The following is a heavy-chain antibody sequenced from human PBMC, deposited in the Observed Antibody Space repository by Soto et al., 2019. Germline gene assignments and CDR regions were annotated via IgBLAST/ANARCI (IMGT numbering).Heavy chain of an antibody. Sequence: PGGSLRLSCAASGFTFSTNAMSWVRQAPGKGLEWVSVIYSGGSTYYADSVKGRFTISRDNSKNTLYLQMNSLRAEDTAVYYCARTPAAYDAFDIWGQGTMVTVSS. D-gene: IGHD2-2*01. V-gene: IGHV3-53*01. J-gene: IGHJ3*02. CDR2: IYSGGST. CDR3: ARTPAAYDAFDI. CDR1: GFTFSTNA.